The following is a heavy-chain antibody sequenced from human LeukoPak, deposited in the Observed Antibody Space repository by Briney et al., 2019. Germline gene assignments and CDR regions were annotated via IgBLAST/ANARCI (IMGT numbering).Heavy chain of an antibody. Sequence: SETLSLTCTVSGGSISSSSYYWGWIRQPPGKGLEWIGSIYYSGSTYYNPSLKSRVTISVDTSKNQFSLKLRSVTAADTAVYYCARRNYGSGTYYLYFDYWGQGTLVTVSS. D-gene: IGHD3-10*01. CDR3: ARRNYGSGTYYLYFDY. CDR2: IYYSGST. J-gene: IGHJ4*02. V-gene: IGHV4-39*01. CDR1: GGSISSSSYY.